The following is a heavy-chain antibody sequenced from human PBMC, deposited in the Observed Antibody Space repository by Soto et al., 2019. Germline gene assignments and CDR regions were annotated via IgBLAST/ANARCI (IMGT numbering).Heavy chain of an antibody. Sequence: PSETLPLTCTVSGGSITSYYWSWIRQPPGKGLEWIGYIYYTGSTNYNPSLKSRVTISVDTSKNQFSLKLSSVTAADTAVYYCARDTWYNGWFDPWGQGTLVTVSS. D-gene: IGHD1-1*01. CDR1: GGSITSYY. V-gene: IGHV4-59*01. CDR3: ARDTWYNGWFDP. CDR2: IYYTGST. J-gene: IGHJ5*02.